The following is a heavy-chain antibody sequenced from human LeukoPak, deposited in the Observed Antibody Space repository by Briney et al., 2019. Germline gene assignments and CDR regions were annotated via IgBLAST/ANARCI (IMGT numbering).Heavy chain of an antibody. CDR3: AIRDDARITGTTSWFDP. CDR1: GYSISNGYY. J-gene: IGHJ5*02. Sequence: SETLSLTCSVSGYSISNGYYWGWMRQPPGKGLEWIGSIYHSARTHYNPSLKSRVTISVDTTKNQFSLKLSSVTAADTAVYYCAIRDDARITGTTSWFDPWGQGTLVTVSS. D-gene: IGHD1-7*01. CDR2: IYHSART. V-gene: IGHV4-38-2*02.